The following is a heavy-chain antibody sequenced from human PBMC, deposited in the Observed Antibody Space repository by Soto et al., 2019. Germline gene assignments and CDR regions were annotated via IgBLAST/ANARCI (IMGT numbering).Heavy chain of an antibody. CDR1: GGTFSNDI. CDR2: IIPIFGTA. J-gene: IGHJ4*02. CDR3: AREGSPSTFDY. Sequence: SVKVSCKTSGGTFSNDIITWVRQAPGQGLEWMGRIIPIFGTANYAQKFQGRVTITADESTSTAYMELSSLRSEDTAVYYCAREGSPSTFDYWGQGTLVTVSS. V-gene: IGHV1-69*13.